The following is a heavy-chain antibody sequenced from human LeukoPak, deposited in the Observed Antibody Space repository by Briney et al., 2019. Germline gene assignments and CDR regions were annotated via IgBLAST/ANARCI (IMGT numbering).Heavy chain of an antibody. CDR1: GGSINSYY. CDR3: ATLRYCGGGSCFPKYFQH. V-gene: IGHV4-59*08. CDR2: IYYSGST. Sequence: NPSETLSLTCTVSGGSINSYYWSCILQPPGKGLEWIGYIYYSGSTNYNPSLKSRVTISVDTSKNQFSLKLSSVTAADTAVYYCATLRYCGGGSCFPKYFQHWGQGTLVTVSS. J-gene: IGHJ1*01. D-gene: IGHD2-15*01.